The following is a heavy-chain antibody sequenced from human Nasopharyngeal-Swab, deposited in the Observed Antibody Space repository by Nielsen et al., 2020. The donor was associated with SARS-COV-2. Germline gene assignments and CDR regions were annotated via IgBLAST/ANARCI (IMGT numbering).Heavy chain of an antibody. V-gene: IGHV3-73*01. CDR1: GFIFSSSA. CDR2: IGDKDHNYAT. J-gene: IGHJ4*02. CDR3: TTDFYFDY. Sequence: ESLKIPCAASGFIFSSSAIHLVRQASGKGPEWVGRIGDKDHNYATTYGASVQGRFTISRDDSKNTAFLQMDSLKTEDTALYYCTTDFYFDYWGQGTLVTVSS.